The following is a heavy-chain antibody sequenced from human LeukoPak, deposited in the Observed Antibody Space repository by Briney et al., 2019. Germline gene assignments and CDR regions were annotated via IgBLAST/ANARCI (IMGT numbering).Heavy chain of an antibody. CDR1: GFTFSSYA. Sequence: PGRSLTLSCAASGFTFSSYAMHWVRQAPGKGLEWVAVISYDGSNKYYADSVKGRFTISRDNSKNTLYLQMNSLRAEDTAVYYCARDPRRYCSGGSCYRGWFDPWGQGTLVTVSS. CDR3: ARDPRRYCSGGSCYRGWFDP. V-gene: IGHV3-30-3*01. D-gene: IGHD2-15*01. CDR2: ISYDGSNK. J-gene: IGHJ5*02.